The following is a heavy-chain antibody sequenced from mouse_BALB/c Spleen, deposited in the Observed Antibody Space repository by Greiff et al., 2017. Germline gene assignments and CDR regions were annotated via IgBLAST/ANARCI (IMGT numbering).Heavy chain of an antibody. J-gene: IGHJ3*01. CDR1: GFTFSSFG. Sequence: EVMLVESGGGLVQPGGSRKLSCAASGFTFSSFGMHWVRQAPEKGLEWVAYISSGSSTIYYADTVKGRFTISRDNPKNTLFLQMTSLRSEDTAMYYCARSDDGYYSWFAYWGQGTLVTVSA. D-gene: IGHD2-3*01. V-gene: IGHV5-17*02. CDR3: ARSDDGYYSWFAY. CDR2: ISSGSSTI.